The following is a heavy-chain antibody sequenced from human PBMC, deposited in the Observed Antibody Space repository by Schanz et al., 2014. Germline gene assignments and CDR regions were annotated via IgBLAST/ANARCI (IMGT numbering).Heavy chain of an antibody. Sequence: EVQLLESGGALEQPGGSLRLSCAASGFTFSSYAMSWVRQAPGKGLEWVSAISGSGGSTYYADSVKGRFTISRDNSKNTLYLQMNSLRAEDTAVYYCAKGRGSWGYFFDYWGQGTLVTVSS. D-gene: IGHD6-13*01. CDR3: AKGRGSWGYFFDY. J-gene: IGHJ4*02. V-gene: IGHV3-23*01. CDR2: ISGSGGST. CDR1: GFTFSSYA.